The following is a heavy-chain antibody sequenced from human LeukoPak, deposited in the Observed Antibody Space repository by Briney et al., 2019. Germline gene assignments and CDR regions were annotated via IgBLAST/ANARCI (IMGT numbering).Heavy chain of an antibody. CDR3: TTDNFSGY. J-gene: IGHJ4*02. Sequence: GGSLRLSCVVSGLTFANAWMSWVRQAPGKGLEWVGRIKSKTDGGTTDYPAPVKGRFTISRDDSKNTVYLQMNSLKTEDTAVYYCTTDNFSGYWGQGTLVTVSS. V-gene: IGHV3-15*01. CDR2: IKSKTDGGTT. CDR1: GLTFANAW. D-gene: IGHD1-20*01.